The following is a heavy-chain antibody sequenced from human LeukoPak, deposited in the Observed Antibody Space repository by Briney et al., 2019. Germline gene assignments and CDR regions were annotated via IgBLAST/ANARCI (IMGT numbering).Heavy chain of an antibody. V-gene: IGHV1-2*02. CDR1: GYTFTGYY. CDR2: INPNSGGT. J-gene: IGHJ4*02. Sequence: GASVKVSCKASGYTFTGYYMHWVRQAPGQGLEWMGWINPNSGGTNYAQKFQGRVTMTRDTSTSTVYMELSSLRSEDTAVYYCARRRGLSYFDYWGQGTLVTVSS. CDR3: ARRRGLSYFDY.